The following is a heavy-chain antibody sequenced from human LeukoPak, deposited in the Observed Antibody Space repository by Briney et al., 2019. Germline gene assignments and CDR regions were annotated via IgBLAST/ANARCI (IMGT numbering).Heavy chain of an antibody. CDR3: ARAYYDKAD. CDR2: INHSGST. V-gene: IGHV4-34*01. CDR1: GGSFSGYY. J-gene: IGHJ4*02. D-gene: IGHD3-22*01. Sequence: PSETLSLTCAVYGGSFSGYYWSWIRQPPGKGLEWIGEINHSGSTNYNPSLKSRVTMSVDTSKNQFSLKLSSVTAADTAVYYCARAYYDKADWGQGTLVTVSS.